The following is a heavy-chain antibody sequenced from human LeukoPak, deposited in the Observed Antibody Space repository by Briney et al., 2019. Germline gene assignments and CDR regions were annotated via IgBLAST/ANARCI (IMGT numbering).Heavy chain of an antibody. CDR2: IYYSGST. Sequence: PSETLSLTCTVSGGSSSSYYWSWIRQPPGKGLEWIGYIYYSGSTNYNPALKSRVTLSIDTSKNHFSLNLNSVTAADTAVYYCATRDVWGQGTSVTVSS. CDR1: GGSSSSYY. V-gene: IGHV4-59*12. J-gene: IGHJ6*02. CDR3: ATRDV.